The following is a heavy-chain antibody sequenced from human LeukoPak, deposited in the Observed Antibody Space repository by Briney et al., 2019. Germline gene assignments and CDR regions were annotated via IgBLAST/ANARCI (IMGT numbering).Heavy chain of an antibody. CDR3: ARGGGLGPTSSKFDY. J-gene: IGHJ4*02. CDR2: ISSSSSYI. V-gene: IGHV3-21*01. CDR1: GFTFSSYS. Sequence: PGGSLRLSCAASGFTFSSYSMNWVRQAPGKGLEWVSSISSSSSYIYYADSVKGRFTISRDNAKNSLYLQMNSLRAEDTAVYYCARGGGLGPTSSKFDYWGQGTLVTVSS. D-gene: IGHD2-2*01.